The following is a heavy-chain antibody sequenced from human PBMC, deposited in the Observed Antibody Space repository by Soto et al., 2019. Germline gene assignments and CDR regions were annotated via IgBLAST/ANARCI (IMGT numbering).Heavy chain of an antibody. V-gene: IGHV1-69*13. CDR1: GGTFSSYA. Sequence: SVKVSCKASGGTFSSYAISWVRQAPGQGLEWMGGIIPIFGTANYAQKFQGRVTITADESTSTAYMELSSLRSEDTAVYYCASLTGGSYYYYYGMDVWGQGTTVTVSS. J-gene: IGHJ6*02. CDR3: ASLTGGSYYYYYGMDV. D-gene: IGHD1-26*01. CDR2: IIPIFGTA.